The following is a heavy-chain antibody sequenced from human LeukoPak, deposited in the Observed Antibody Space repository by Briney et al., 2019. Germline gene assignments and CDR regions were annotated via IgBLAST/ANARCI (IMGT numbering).Heavy chain of an antibody. Sequence: SVKVSCKASGGTFSSYAISWVRQAPGQGLEWMGRIIPIFGTANYAQKFQGRVTITTDESTSTAYMELSSLRSEDTAVYYRARNYCSGGSCYEYYFDYWGQGTLVTVSS. J-gene: IGHJ4*02. CDR3: ARNYCSGGSCYEYYFDY. V-gene: IGHV1-69*05. CDR2: IIPIFGTA. D-gene: IGHD2-15*01. CDR1: GGTFSSYA.